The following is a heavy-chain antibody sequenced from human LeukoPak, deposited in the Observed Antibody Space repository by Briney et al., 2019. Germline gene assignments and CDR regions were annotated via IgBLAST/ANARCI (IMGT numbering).Heavy chain of an antibody. CDR3: ARDAYGSGSYGGLYGMDV. D-gene: IGHD3-10*01. J-gene: IGHJ6*04. V-gene: IGHV1-69*06. Sequence: SVKVSCKASGGTFSSYAISWVRQAPGQGLEWMGGIIPIFGTANYAQKFQGRVMITADKSTSTAYMELSSLRSEDTAVYYCARDAYGSGSYGGLYGMDVWGKGTTVTVSS. CDR2: IIPIFGTA. CDR1: GGTFSSYA.